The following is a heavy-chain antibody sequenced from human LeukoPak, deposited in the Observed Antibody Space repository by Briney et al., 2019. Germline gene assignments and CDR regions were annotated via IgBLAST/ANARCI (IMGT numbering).Heavy chain of an antibody. D-gene: IGHD5-18*01. V-gene: IGHV3-23*01. CDR1: GFTLWSFG. CDR3: AKDRGYSYGLSEIYYFDY. CDR2: NRWYGSKQ. Sequence: GGSLRPSRAVSGFTLWSFGMNLVRPAPGKGLEWGASNRWYGSKQYYADSVKGRFTISRANNKNTLYLQMNSLRAEDTAIYCCAKDRGYSYGLSEIYYFDYWGRGTLVTVSS. J-gene: IGHJ4*02.